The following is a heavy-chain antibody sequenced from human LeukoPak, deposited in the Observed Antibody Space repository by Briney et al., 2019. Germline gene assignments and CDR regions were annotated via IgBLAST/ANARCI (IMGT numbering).Heavy chain of an antibody. J-gene: IGHJ4*02. D-gene: IGHD2-2*01. CDR1: GFPFSSYS. V-gene: IGHV3-48*01. CDR2: ISSSSTTI. Sequence: PGGSLRLSCAASGFPFSSYSMHWVRQAPGKGLEWLSYISSSSTTIYNADSVRGRFTISRDNAKNSLFLQMNSLRAEDTAVYSCARGGGFCRSTSCYGIDSWGQGTLVTVSS. CDR3: ARGGGFCRSTSCYGIDS.